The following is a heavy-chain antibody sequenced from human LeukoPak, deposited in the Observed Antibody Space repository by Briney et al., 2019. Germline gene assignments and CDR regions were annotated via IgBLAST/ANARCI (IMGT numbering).Heavy chain of an antibody. V-gene: IGHV3-48*03. Sequence: GGSLRLSCAASGFTFSSYEMNWVCQAPGKGLEWVSYISSSGSTIYYADSVKGRFTISRDNAKNSLYLQMNSLRAEDTAVYYCARAEFFYYYGMDVWGQGTTVTVSS. D-gene: IGHD3-10*01. CDR3: ARAEFFYYYGMDV. CDR2: ISSSGSTI. CDR1: GFTFSSYE. J-gene: IGHJ6*02.